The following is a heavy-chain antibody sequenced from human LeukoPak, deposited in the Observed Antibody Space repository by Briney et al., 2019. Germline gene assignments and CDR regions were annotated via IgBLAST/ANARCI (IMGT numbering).Heavy chain of an antibody. D-gene: IGHD6-25*01. J-gene: IGHJ4*02. CDR2: FDPEDGER. Sequence: ASVKVSCKVSGYTLTELSMHWVRQAPGKGLEWMGDFDPEDGERIYAQKFQGRVTMTEDTSTDTAYMELSSLRSEDTAEYYCATPGYYFDYWGQGTLVTVSS. CDR3: ATPGYYFDY. CDR1: GYTLTELS. V-gene: IGHV1-24*01.